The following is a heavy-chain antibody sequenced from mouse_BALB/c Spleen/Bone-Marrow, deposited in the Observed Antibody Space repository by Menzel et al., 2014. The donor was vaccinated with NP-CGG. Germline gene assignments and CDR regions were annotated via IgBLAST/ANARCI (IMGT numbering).Heavy chain of an antibody. CDR2: ISSGTSTI. Sequence: EVKLVESGGGLVKPGGSRKLSCAASGFTFSSFGMHWVCQAPERGLEWVAYISSGTSTIYYADTVKGRFTISRDNPKNTLFLQMNSLRSEDTAIYYCARDDGYYIRNAMDYWGQGTSVTVSS. CDR1: GFTFSSFG. D-gene: IGHD2-3*01. J-gene: IGHJ4*01. CDR3: ARDDGYYIRNAMDY. V-gene: IGHV5-17*02.